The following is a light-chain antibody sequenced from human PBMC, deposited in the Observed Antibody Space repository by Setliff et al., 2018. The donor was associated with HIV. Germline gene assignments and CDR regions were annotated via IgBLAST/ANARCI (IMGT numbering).Light chain of an antibody. V-gene: IGLV2-11*01. CDR1: SSDVGNYNS. J-gene: IGLJ1*01. CDR3: CSFAGSYTWV. Sequence: QSALTQPRSVSGSPGQSVTISCTGTSSDVGNYNSVSWYQQHPGKAPNLMIYDVTKRPSGVPDRFSGSKSGNTASLTISGLQAEDEADYYCCSFAGSYTWVFGTGTRSPS. CDR2: DVT.